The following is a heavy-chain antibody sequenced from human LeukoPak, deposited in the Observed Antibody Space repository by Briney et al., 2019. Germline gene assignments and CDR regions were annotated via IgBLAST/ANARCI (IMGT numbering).Heavy chain of an antibody. Sequence: GSLRLSCAASGFTFSSYAMHWVRQAPGKGLEWVAVISYDGSNKYYADSVKGRFTISRDNSKNTLHLQMNSLRAEDTAVYYCARGRRTGDDAFDIWGQGTMVTVSS. CDR1: GFTFSSYA. CDR3: ARGRRTGDDAFDI. CDR2: ISYDGSNK. V-gene: IGHV3-30-3*01. D-gene: IGHD7-27*01. J-gene: IGHJ3*02.